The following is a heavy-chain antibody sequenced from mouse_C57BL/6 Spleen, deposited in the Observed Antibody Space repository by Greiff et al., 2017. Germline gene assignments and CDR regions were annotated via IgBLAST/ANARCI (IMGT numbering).Heavy chain of an antibody. CDR2: INPSSGYT. V-gene: IGHV1-7*01. CDR1: GYTFTSYW. CDR3: ARWTVNFDF. Sequence: QVQLQQSGAELAKPGASVKLSCTASGYTFTSYWMHWVNQRPGQGLEWIGYINPSSGYTKYHQTFKDKATLTADKSSSTAHMQLSSRTYEDSAGKYCARWTVNFDFWGQGTTRTVSS. J-gene: IGHJ2*01.